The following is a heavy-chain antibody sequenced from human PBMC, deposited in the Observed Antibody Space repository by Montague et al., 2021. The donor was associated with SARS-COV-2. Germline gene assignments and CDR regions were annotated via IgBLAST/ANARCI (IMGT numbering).Heavy chain of an antibody. CDR1: GGSISSSNW. D-gene: IGHD6-6*01. CDR3: ARMALASSSSDFDY. Sequence: SETLSLTCAVSGGSISSSNWGSWVRQPPGKGLEWIGEIHHSGSTXYNPSLKSRVTISIDKSKNQFSLKLSSVTAAATAVYYCARMALASSSSDFDYWGQGTLVTVSS. V-gene: IGHV4-4*02. CDR2: IHHSGST. J-gene: IGHJ4*02.